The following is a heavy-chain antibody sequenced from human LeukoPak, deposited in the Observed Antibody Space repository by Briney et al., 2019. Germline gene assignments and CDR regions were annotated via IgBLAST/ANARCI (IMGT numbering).Heavy chain of an antibody. D-gene: IGHD6-13*01. J-gene: IGHJ4*02. V-gene: IGHV1-18*01. Sequence: ASVKVSCKASGYTFTSYGISWVRQAPGQGLEWMGWISAYNGNTNYAQKLQGRVTMTTDTSTSTAYMKLRSLRSDDTAVYYCARDYSSSWYGEKFFDSWGQGNLVTVSS. CDR1: GYTFTSYG. CDR2: ISAYNGNT. CDR3: ARDYSSSWYGEKFFDS.